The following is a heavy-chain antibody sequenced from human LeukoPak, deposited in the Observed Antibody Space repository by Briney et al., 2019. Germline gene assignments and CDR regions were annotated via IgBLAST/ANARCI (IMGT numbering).Heavy chain of an antibody. D-gene: IGHD6-25*01. CDR3: ARGRGHNDY. CDR2: VNTDGSST. CDR1: GFTFSNYW. J-gene: IGHJ4*02. Sequence: GGSLRLSCAASGFTFSNYWMHWVRQAPGKGLVWVSRVNTDGSSTSYADSVKGRFAMSRDDAKNTLYLKMNSLRAEDTAVYYCARGRGHNDYWGQGALVTVSS. V-gene: IGHV3-74*01.